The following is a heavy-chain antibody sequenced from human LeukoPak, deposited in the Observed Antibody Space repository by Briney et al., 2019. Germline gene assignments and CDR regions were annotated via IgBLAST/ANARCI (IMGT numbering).Heavy chain of an antibody. Sequence: APVKVSCKASGYTFTSYDMNWVRQATGQGLEWMGWMNPNSGNTGYAQKFQGRVTMTRNTSISTAYMELSSLRSEDTAVYYCARGGGAVALNNWFDPWGQGTLVTVSS. J-gene: IGHJ5*02. CDR3: ARGGGAVALNNWFDP. D-gene: IGHD6-19*01. V-gene: IGHV1-8*01. CDR2: MNPNSGNT. CDR1: GYTFTSYD.